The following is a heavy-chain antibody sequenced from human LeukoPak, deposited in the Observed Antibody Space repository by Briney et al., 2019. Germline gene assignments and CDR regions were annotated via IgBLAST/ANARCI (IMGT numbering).Heavy chain of an antibody. CDR3: AKDLGYDFRDPTLLFDY. J-gene: IGHJ4*02. CDR1: GFTFSIYG. D-gene: IGHD3-3*01. Sequence: GGSLRLSCAASGFTFSIYGMHWVRKGQGKGLEWVAVIWYDGSEKYYADSVKGRFTISRDNSMNPLYLQMNRLRAEDTAVYYCAKDLGYDFRDPTLLFDYWGQGTLVTVSS. V-gene: IGHV3-33*06. CDR2: IWYDGSEK.